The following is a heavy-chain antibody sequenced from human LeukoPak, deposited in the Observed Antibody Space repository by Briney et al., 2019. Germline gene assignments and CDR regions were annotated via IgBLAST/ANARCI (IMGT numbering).Heavy chain of an antibody. CDR3: ARVQGSGQPRWY. J-gene: IGHJ4*02. CDR2: IYSDDST. Sequence: GGSLRLSCAASGFTVSSNYMSWVRQAPGKGLEWVSVIYSDDSTYYADSVKGRFTISRDNSKNTLYLQMNSLRAEDTAVYYCARVQGSGQPRWYWGQGTLATVSS. CDR1: GFTVSSNY. V-gene: IGHV3-66*01. D-gene: IGHD2-15*01.